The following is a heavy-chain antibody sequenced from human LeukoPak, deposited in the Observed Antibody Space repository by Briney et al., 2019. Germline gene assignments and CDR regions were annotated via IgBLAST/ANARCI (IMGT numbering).Heavy chain of an antibody. CDR2: IYYTGST. J-gene: IGHJ4*02. Sequence: SETLSLTCTVSGGSISNHYWSWMRQPPGKGLEWIGNIYYTGSTNYNPSLNSRVTISVDTSKNHFSLKLGPVTAADTAVYYCARGGYSGTYHFDYWGQGTLVTVSS. CDR1: GGSISNHY. CDR3: ARGGYSGTYHFDY. D-gene: IGHD1-26*01. V-gene: IGHV4-59*11.